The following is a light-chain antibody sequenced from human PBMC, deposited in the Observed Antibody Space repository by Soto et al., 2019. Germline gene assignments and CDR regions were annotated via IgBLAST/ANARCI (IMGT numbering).Light chain of an antibody. J-gene: IGLJ1*01. CDR3: RSVPVSNSIG. CDR2: EVN. CDR1: SNDVGGYNY. V-gene: IGLV2-8*01. Sequence: VLTQPPSASGSPGQSVTISCTGTSNDVGGYNYVSWYQQHPGKAPKLMIYEVNKRPSGVPDRFSGSKSGNTASLTVSGLQAEDEADYYGRSVPVSNSIGLGTGPKVTV.